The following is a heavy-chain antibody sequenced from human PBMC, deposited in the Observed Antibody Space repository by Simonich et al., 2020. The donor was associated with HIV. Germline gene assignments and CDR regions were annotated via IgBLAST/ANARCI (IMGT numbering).Heavy chain of an antibody. V-gene: IGHV4-34*01. Sequence: QVQLQQWGAGLLKPSETLSLTCAVYGGSFRGYYWRWIRRPPGKGLEWIGEINHSGITNYKSSLNSRATISVDKSKNQFSLKLSSVTAADTAIYYCARRDRELILYFDYWGQGNLVTVSS. CDR2: INHSGIT. CDR3: ARRDRELILYFDY. CDR1: GGSFRGYY. D-gene: IGHD3-3*01. J-gene: IGHJ4*02.